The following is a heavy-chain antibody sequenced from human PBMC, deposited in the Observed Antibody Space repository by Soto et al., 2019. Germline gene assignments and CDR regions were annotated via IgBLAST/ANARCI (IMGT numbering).Heavy chain of an antibody. CDR2: ISSSGSTI. CDR1: GFTFSSYE. CDR3: AGGYSSSWYVPHYYYYYGMDV. D-gene: IGHD6-13*01. V-gene: IGHV3-48*03. Sequence: GGSLKLSCAASGFTFSSYEMNWVRQAPGKGLEWVSYISSSGSTIYYADSVKGRFTISRDNAKNSLYLQMNSLRAEDTAVYYCAGGYSSSWYVPHYYYYYGMDVWGQGTTVTVSS. J-gene: IGHJ6*02.